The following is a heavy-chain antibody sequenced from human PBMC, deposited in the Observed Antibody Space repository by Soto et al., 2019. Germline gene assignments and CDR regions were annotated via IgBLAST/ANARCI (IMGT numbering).Heavy chain of an antibody. V-gene: IGHV1-46*01. Sequence: SVKVSCKASGYTFTSYYMHWVRQAPGQGLEWMGIINPSGGSTSYAQKFQGRVTMTRDTSTSTVYMELSSLRSEDTAVYYCAIVLIEYCRYYHYYHGFWGKGTTVIVSS. CDR2: INPSGGST. CDR3: AIVLIEYCRYYHYYHGF. J-gene: IGHJ6*03. CDR1: GYTFTSYY. D-gene: IGHD2-8*01.